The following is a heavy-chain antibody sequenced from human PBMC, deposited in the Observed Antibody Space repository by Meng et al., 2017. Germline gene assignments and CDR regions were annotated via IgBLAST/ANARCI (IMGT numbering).Heavy chain of an antibody. CDR2: ISYDGSNK. CDR1: GFTFSSYA. J-gene: IGHJ4*02. D-gene: IGHD1-26*01. V-gene: IGHV3-30*04. CDR3: ARDQEIVGATLADY. Sequence: GESLKISCAASGFTFSSYAMHWVRQAPGKGLEWVAVISYDGSNKYYADSVKGRFTISRDNSKNTLYLQMNSLRAEDTAVYYCARDQEIVGATLADYWGQGKRVNGAS.